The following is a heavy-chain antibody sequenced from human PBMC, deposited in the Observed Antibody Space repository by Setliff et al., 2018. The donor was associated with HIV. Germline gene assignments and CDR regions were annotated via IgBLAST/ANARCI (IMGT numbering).Heavy chain of an antibody. CDR2: IYYSGST. Sequence: SETLSLTCTVSGGSISSYYWSWIRQPPGKGLEWIGYIYYSGSTNYNPSLKSRVTISVDTSKNQFSLKLSSVTAADTAVYYCARHGLRDYYDSSGWYFDYWGQGTLVTVSS. V-gene: IGHV4-59*08. D-gene: IGHD3-22*01. J-gene: IGHJ4*02. CDR1: GGSISSYY. CDR3: ARHGLRDYYDSSGWYFDY.